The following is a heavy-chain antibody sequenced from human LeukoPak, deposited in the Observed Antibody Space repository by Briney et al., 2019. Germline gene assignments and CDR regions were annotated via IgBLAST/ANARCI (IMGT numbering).Heavy chain of an antibody. V-gene: IGHV4-34*01. CDR2: INHSGST. Sequence: PSETLSLTCAVYGGSFSGYYWSWIRQPPGKGLEWIGEINHSGSTNYNPSLKSRVTISVDTSKNQFSLKVTSVTAADTAVYYCARAFGDYVSGDFDLWGRGTLVTVSS. J-gene: IGHJ2*01. CDR1: GGSFSGYY. CDR3: ARAFGDYVSGDFDL. D-gene: IGHD4-17*01.